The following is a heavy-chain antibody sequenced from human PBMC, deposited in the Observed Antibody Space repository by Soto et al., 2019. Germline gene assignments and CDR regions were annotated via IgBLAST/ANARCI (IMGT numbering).Heavy chain of an antibody. CDR1: GGSISSYY. V-gene: IGHV4-59*01. Sequence: QVQLQESGPGLVKPSETLSLTCTVSGGSISSYYWSWIRQPPGKGLEWIGYIYYSGSTNYNPSLKGRVTISVDTSKNQFSLKLGSVTAADTAVYYCARRYGGNFDYWGQGTLVTVSS. CDR2: IYYSGST. D-gene: IGHD1-26*01. J-gene: IGHJ4*02. CDR3: ARRYGGNFDY.